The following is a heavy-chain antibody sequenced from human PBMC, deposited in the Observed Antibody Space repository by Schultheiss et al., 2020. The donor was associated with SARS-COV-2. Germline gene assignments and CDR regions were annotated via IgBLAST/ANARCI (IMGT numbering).Heavy chain of an antibody. J-gene: IGHJ2*01. CDR1: GGSFSGYY. Sequence: SQTLSLTCAVYGGSFSGYYWSWIRQPPGKGLEWIGEINHSGSTNYNPSLKSRVTISVDTSKNQFSLKLSSVTAADTAVYYCARRVYSSSSSLGYWYFDLWGRGTLVTVSS. V-gene: IGHV4-34*01. D-gene: IGHD6-6*01. CDR2: INHSGST. CDR3: ARRVYSSSSSLGYWYFDL.